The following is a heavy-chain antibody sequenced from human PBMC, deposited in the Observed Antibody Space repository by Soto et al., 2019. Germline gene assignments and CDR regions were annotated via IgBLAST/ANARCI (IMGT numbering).Heavy chain of an antibody. V-gene: IGHV1-69*01. D-gene: IGHD3-22*01. CDR1: GGSFNRHT. Sequence: QVQLVQSGAEVRKPGSSGRVSCKASGGSFNRHTISWVRQAPGQGLEWMGGIIPILGTANHTQKFQGRVTIIADESTSTVYMELSSLRSDDTAIYYCARGWGYDSTDYYYAYWGQGTLVIVSS. CDR3: ARGWGYDSTDYYYAY. CDR2: IIPILGTA. J-gene: IGHJ4*02.